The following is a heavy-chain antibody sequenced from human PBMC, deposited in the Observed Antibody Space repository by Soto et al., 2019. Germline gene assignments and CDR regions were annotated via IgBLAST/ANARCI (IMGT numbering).Heavy chain of an antibody. J-gene: IGHJ4*02. D-gene: IGHD6-6*01. CDR1: GGSVSSGSYY. Sequence: SETLSLTCTVSGGSVSSGSYYWSWIRQPPGKGLEWIGYIYYSGSTNYNPSLKSRVTISVDTSKNQFSLKLSSVTAADTAVYYCASSSHSYFDYWGQGTLVTVSS. CDR3: ASSSHSYFDY. V-gene: IGHV4-61*01. CDR2: IYYSGST.